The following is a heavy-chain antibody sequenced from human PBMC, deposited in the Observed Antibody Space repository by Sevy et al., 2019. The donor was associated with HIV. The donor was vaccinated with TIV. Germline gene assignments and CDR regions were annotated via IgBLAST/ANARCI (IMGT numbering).Heavy chain of an antibody. D-gene: IGHD3-9*01. CDR1: GIIFTTSG. CDR3: SKDFTGYNGMDV. Sequence: GGYLRLSCAVSGIIFTTSGMHWVRQAPGKGLEWVAVISYDGRNKFYGDSVKGRFTISRDNSKNTLYLQMNSLRVEDTAVYYCSKDFTGYNGMDVWGQGTMVTVSS. V-gene: IGHV3-30*18. CDR2: ISYDGRNK. J-gene: IGHJ6*02.